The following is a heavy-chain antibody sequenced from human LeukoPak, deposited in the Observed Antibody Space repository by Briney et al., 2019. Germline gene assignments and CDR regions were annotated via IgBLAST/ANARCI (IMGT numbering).Heavy chain of an antibody. CDR2: IKQDGSDK. D-gene: IGHD1-26*01. CDR3: TRPIGKGRDY. J-gene: IGHJ4*02. CDR1: GFTFSSYW. V-gene: IGHV3-7*01. Sequence: GGSLRLSCAASGFTFSSYWMTWARQAPGKGLEWVANIKQDGSDKSYVDSVKGRFTISRDNAKNSVYLQMNSLRAEDTAVYYCTRPIGKGRDYWGQGPLVSFSS.